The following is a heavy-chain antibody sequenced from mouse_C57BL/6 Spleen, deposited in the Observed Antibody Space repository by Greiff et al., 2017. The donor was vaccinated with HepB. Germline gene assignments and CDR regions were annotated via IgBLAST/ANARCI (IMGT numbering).Heavy chain of an antibody. CDR3: ARGDSNYGFAY. V-gene: IGHV1-81*01. CDR1: GYTFTSYG. Sequence: QVQLQQSGAELARPGASVKLSCKASGYTFTSYGISWVKQRTGQGLEWIGEIYPRSGNTYYNEKFKGKATLTADKSSSTAYMELRSLTSEDSAVYFCARGDSNYGFAYWGQGTLVTVSA. CDR2: IYPRSGNT. J-gene: IGHJ3*01. D-gene: IGHD2-5*01.